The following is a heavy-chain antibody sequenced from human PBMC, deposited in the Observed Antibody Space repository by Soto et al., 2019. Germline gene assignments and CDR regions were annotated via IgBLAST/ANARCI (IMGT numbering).Heavy chain of an antibody. Sequence: PSETLSLTCTVSGGSISSSSYFWGWIRQPPGKGLEWIGSIYYSGSTYYNPSLKSRVTISVDTSKNQFSLKLSSVTAADTAVYYCAATGRYSNYGDPWGQGTLVTVSS. J-gene: IGHJ5*02. V-gene: IGHV4-39*01. CDR1: GGSISSSSYF. CDR2: IYYSGST. D-gene: IGHD4-4*01. CDR3: AATGRYSNYGDP.